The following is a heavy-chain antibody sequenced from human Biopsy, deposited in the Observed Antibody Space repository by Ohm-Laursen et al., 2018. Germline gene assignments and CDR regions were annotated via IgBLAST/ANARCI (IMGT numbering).Heavy chain of an antibody. V-gene: IGHV1-2*02. D-gene: IGHD2-15*01. Sequence: ATVKISCQASGYTFTGQYLHWVRQVPGQGLEWRGWINPHSGTTKFAQDFQGRVTMTRDTSITTAYMELRRLRSDDPAVYYCAKGQDLRGGAEYFQHWGQGALVTVSS. CDR1: GYTFTGQY. CDR3: AKGQDLRGGAEYFQH. J-gene: IGHJ1*01. CDR2: INPHSGTT.